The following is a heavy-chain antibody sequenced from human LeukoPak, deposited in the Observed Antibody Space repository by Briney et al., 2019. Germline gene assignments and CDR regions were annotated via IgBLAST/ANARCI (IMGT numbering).Heavy chain of an antibody. V-gene: IGHV4-31*03. J-gene: IGHJ5*02. CDR3: ARGRYDFWSGHYGYWFDP. CDR1: GGSISSGGYY. CDR2: IYYSGST. D-gene: IGHD3-3*01. Sequence: SETLSLTCTVSGGSISSGGYYWSWIRQHPGKGLEWLGYIYYSGSTYYNPSLKSRVTISVDTSKNQFSLKLSSVTAADTAVYYCARGRYDFWSGHYGYWFDPWGQGTLVTVSS.